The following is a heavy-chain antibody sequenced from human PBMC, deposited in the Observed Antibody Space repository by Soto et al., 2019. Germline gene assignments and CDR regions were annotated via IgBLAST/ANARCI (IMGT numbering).Heavy chain of an antibody. Sequence: EVQLVESGGGLVQPGESLRLSCAASGFTFSYYWMHWVRQTPGKGLLWVSHIHNDGSRTTYADSVKGRFTISRDNARNTVYLQMNSLRDDDTAVYYCARGDRGAFDLSGQGTAVTVSS. CDR1: GFTFSYYW. J-gene: IGHJ3*01. V-gene: IGHV3-74*03. D-gene: IGHD1-26*01. CDR2: IHNDGSRT. CDR3: ARGDRGAFDL.